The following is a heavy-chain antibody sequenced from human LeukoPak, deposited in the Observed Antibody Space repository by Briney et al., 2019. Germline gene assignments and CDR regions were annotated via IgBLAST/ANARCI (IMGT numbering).Heavy chain of an antibody. D-gene: IGHD3-22*01. V-gene: IGHV3-53*01. J-gene: IGHJ4*02. CDR3: ARGPGEYDSSPGYYFDY. CDR1: GLTVSSNY. Sequence: GGSLRLSCAASGLTVSSNYMSCVRQAPGKGLEWVSLIYSGGSTYYADSVKGRFTISRDNSKNTLYRQMNSLRAEDTAVYYCARGPGEYDSSPGYYFDYWGQGTLVTVSS. CDR2: IYSGGST.